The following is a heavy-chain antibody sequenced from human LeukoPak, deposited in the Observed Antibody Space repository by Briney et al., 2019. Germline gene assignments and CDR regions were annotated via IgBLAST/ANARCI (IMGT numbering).Heavy chain of an antibody. CDR2: ISSSSSTI. J-gene: IGHJ5*02. D-gene: IGHD3-3*01. V-gene: IGHV3-48*01. Sequence: PGGSLRLSCAASGFTFSSYSMNWVRQAPGKGLEWVSYISSSSSTIYYADSVKGRFTISRDNAKNSLYLQMNSLRAEDTAVYYCAREFLEWSGNWFDPWGQGTLVTVFS. CDR3: AREFLEWSGNWFDP. CDR1: GFTFSSYS.